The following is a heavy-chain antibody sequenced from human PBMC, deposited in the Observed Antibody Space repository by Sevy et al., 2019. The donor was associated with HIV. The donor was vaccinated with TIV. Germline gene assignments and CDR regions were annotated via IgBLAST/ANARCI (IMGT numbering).Heavy chain of an antibody. D-gene: IGHD1-26*01. V-gene: IGHV4-34*01. J-gene: IGHJ5*02. CDR3: ARSGYSGAQADP. CDR1: GGSFSGYY. CDR2: INHSGST. Sequence: SETLSLTCAVYGGSFSGYYWSWIRQPPGQGLEWIGEINHSGSTNYNPSLKSRVTISVDTSKNQFSLKLSSVTAADTAVYYCARSGYSGAQADPWGQGTLVTVSS.